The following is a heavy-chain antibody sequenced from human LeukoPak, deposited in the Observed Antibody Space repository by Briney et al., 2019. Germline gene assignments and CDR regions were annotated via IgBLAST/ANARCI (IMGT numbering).Heavy chain of an antibody. V-gene: IGHV1-18*01. D-gene: IGHD3-3*01. Sequence: GASVKVSCTASGYAFTSYGISWVRQAPGQGLEWMGWISAYNGNTNYAQKLQGRVTMTTDTSTSTAYMELRSLRSDDTAAYYCAREVRYRNYYDFWSGYYTGFDYWGQGTLVTVSS. J-gene: IGHJ4*02. CDR2: ISAYNGNT. CDR1: GYAFTSYG. CDR3: AREVRYRNYYDFWSGYYTGFDY.